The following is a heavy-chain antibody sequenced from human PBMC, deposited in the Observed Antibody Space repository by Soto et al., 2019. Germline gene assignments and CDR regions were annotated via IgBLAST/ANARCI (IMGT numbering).Heavy chain of an antibody. V-gene: IGHV5-10-1*01. CDR1: GYSFTSYW. D-gene: IGHD1-1*01. Sequence: GESLKISCKGSGYSFTSYWISWVRQMPGKGLEWMGRIDPSDSYTNYSPSFQGHVTISADKYISTAYLQWSSLKASDNAIYYCARRLSGPKEEYNAYYFYGLDGWGQGTKVTVSS. J-gene: IGHJ6*02. CDR2: IDPSDSYT. CDR3: ARRLSGPKEEYNAYYFYGLDG.